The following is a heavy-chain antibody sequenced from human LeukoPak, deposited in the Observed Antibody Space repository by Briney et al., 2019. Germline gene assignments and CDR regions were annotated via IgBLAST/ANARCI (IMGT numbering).Heavy chain of an antibody. D-gene: IGHD5/OR15-5a*01. Sequence: SGPTLVNPTQTLTLTCTFSGFSLSTNKVGVGWIRQPPGKALEWLALIYWDDDKRYSPSLKNRLTITKDASKNQVVLTTTNMDPVDTATYYCAHSTSFDYWGQGILVTVSS. J-gene: IGHJ4*02. CDR2: IYWDDDK. CDR3: AHSTSFDY. CDR1: GFSLSTNKVG. V-gene: IGHV2-5*02.